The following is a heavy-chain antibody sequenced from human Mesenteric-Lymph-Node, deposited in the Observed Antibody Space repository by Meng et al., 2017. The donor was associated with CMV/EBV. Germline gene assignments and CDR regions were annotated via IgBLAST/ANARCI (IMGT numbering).Heavy chain of an antibody. Sequence: GESLKISCTTSGFNFDGFWMHWVRQIPGQGLVWVARINNDGSDTKYVDSVEGRFTISRDNAKSTVFLQMHSLRADDTAIYYCARGYFGPDFWGQGTLVTVSS. CDR3: ARGYFGPDF. D-gene: IGHD3-10*01. CDR2: INNDGSDT. J-gene: IGHJ4*02. CDR1: GFNFDGFW. V-gene: IGHV3-74*03.